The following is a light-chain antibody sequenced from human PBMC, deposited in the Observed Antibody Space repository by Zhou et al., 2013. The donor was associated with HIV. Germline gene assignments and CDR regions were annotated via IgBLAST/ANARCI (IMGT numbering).Light chain of an antibody. CDR3: MQALQTPIT. J-gene: IGKJ5*01. Sequence: EIVMTQSPLSLPVTPGEPASISCRSSQSLLHSNGYKYLDWYMQKPGQSPQLVIYLASNRASGVPDRFSGSGSGTDFTLKINRVEAEDVGVYYCMQALQTPITFGQGTRLEIK. CDR2: LAS. CDR1: QSLLHSNGYKY. V-gene: IGKV2-28*01.